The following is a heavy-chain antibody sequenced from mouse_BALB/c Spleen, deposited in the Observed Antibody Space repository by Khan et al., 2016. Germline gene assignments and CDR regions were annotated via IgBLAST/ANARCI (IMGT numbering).Heavy chain of an antibody. CDR1: GFTFNTNA. D-gene: IGHD2-1*01. J-gene: IGHJ2*01. CDR3: VREGRNGKGFDY. V-gene: IGHV10S3*01. Sequence: EVQLVESGGGLVQPKGSLKLSCAASGFTFNTNAMNWVRQAPGKGLEWVARIRSKSNNYATYYADSVKDRFTISRDDSQSMSYLQMNNLKTEDTAMYYCVREGRNGKGFDYWGQGTTLTVSS. CDR2: IRSKSNNYAT.